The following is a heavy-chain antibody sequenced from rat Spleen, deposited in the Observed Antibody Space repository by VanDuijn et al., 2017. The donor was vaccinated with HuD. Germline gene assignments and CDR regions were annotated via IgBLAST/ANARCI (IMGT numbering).Heavy chain of an antibody. CDR1: GFTFSDYY. D-gene: IGHD4-3*01. CDR3: ARHSGYPFDY. V-gene: IGHV5-22*01. J-gene: IGHJ2*01. Sequence: EVQLVESGGGLVQPGNSLKLSCAASGFTFSDYYMAWVRQAPKKGLEWVASISYEGSSTYYGDSVKGRFTISRDNAKSTLYLQMDSLRSEDTATYYCARHSGYPFDYWGQGVMVTVSS. CDR2: ISYEGSST.